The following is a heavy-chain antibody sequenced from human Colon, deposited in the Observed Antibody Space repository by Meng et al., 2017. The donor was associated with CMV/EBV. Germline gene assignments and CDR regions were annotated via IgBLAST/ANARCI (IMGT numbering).Heavy chain of an antibody. CDR1: GFTFSSSW. J-gene: IGHJ5*02. CDR2: IKCDGSEK. CDR3: VRDGSTSCYLIGDGEWFDP. V-gene: IGHV3-52*01. D-gene: IGHD2-2*01. Sequence: GESLKISCAASGFTFSSSWMHWVCQAPEKGLEWVADIKCDGSEKYYVDSVKGRLTISRDNAKNSLYLQVNSLRAEDMTVYYCVRDGSTSCYLIGDGEWFDPWGQGTLVTVSS.